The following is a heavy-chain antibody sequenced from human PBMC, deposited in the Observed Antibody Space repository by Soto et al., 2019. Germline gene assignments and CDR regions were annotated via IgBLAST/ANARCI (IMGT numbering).Heavy chain of an antibody. J-gene: IGHJ6*02. CDR2: IYYSGST. V-gene: IGHV4-30-4*01. CDR1: GGSISSGDYY. Sequence: TSETLSLTCTVSGGSISSGDYYWSWIRQPPGKGLEWIGYIYYSGSTYYNPSLKSRVTISVDTSKNQFSLKLSSVTAADTAVYYCARPALNYYYYGMDVWGQGTTVTVS. CDR3: ARPALNYYYYGMDV.